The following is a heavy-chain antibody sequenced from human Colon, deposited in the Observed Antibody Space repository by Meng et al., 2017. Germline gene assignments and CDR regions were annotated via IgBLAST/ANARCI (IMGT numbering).Heavy chain of an antibody. Sequence: GQLPGSGPGLVKPSQILSLTCTVSGGSITSDTYFWSWIRQPAGKGLEWIGRIYPSGRTNYNPSLKSRVTMSVDTSKNQFSLKLSSVTAADTAVYYCASWGRDGDTRGDYWGQGTLVTVSS. CDR2: IYPSGRT. J-gene: IGHJ4*02. D-gene: IGHD5-24*01. CDR1: GGSITSDTYF. CDR3: ASWGRDGDTRGDY. V-gene: IGHV4-61*02.